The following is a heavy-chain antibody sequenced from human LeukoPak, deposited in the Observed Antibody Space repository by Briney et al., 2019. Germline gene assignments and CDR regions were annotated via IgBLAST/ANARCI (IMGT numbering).Heavy chain of an antibody. J-gene: IGHJ5*02. Sequence: GGSLRLSCAASGFTFSGYAMSWVRQAPGKGLEWVSAISGSGGSTYYADSVKGRFTISRDNSKNTLYLQMNSLRAEDTAVYYCAKDRRLYYYDSSGMPWGQGTLVTVSS. CDR2: ISGSGGST. CDR3: AKDRRLYYYDSSGMP. D-gene: IGHD3-22*01. V-gene: IGHV3-23*01. CDR1: GFTFSGYA.